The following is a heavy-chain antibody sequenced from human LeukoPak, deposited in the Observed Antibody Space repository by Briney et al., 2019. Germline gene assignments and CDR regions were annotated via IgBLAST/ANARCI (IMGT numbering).Heavy chain of an antibody. Sequence: GGSLRLSCAASGFTFSNNAMSWVRQAPGKGLEWLSTTTGSGGTTYSADSVKGRFTISRDNSKNTLYLQMNSLRAEDTAVYYCAKTGQADYWGQGTLVTVSS. J-gene: IGHJ4*02. D-gene: IGHD2-8*02. CDR1: GFTFSNNA. CDR2: TTGSGGTT. CDR3: AKTGQADY. V-gene: IGHV3-23*01.